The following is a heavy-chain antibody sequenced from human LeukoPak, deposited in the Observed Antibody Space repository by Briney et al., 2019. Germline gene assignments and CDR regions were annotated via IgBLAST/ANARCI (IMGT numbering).Heavy chain of an antibody. CDR2: INHSGST. D-gene: IGHD3-10*01. CDR1: GGSFSGYY. CDR3: ARVQGSGSQLSGWYYYFDY. Sequence: SETLSLTCAVYGGSFSGYYWSWIRQPPGKGLEWIGEINHSGSTNYNPSLKSRVTISVDTSKNQFSLKLSSVTAADTAVYYCARVQGSGSQLSGWYYYFDYWGQGTLVTVSS. V-gene: IGHV4-34*01. J-gene: IGHJ4*02.